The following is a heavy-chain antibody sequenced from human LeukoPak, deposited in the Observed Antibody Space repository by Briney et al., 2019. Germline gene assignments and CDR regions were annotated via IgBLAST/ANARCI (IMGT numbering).Heavy chain of an antibody. CDR1: GFAFSTYA. J-gene: IGHJ4*02. V-gene: IGHV3-23*01. CDR2: ISGSGGCT. CDR3: AKMVWLITQCFDY. Sequence: GGSLRLSCGASGFAFSTYAMSWVRQAPGKGLEWLSAISGSGGCTYYADSVKGRFTISRDNYKNTLYLQMNSRRADDTAVYYCAKMVWLITQCFDYWGQGTLVTVSS. D-gene: IGHD2-8*01.